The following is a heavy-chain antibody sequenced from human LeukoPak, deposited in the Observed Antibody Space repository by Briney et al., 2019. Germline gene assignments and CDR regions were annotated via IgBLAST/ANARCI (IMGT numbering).Heavy chain of an antibody. Sequence: PSETLSLTCTVSGGSISSSSYYWGWIRQPPGKGLEWIGEIYHSGSTNYNPSLKSRVTISVDKSKNQFSLKLSSVTAADTAVYYCARVRSSGYYYFDYWGQGTLVTVSS. V-gene: IGHV4-39*07. D-gene: IGHD3-22*01. CDR2: IYHSGST. J-gene: IGHJ4*02. CDR1: GGSISSSSYY. CDR3: ARVRSSGYYYFDY.